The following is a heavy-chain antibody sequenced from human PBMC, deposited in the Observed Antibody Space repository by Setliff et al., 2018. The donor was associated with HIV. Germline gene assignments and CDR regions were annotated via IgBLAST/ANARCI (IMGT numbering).Heavy chain of an antibody. V-gene: IGHV4-61*02. CDR3: ARQGWSLTSQGRYFDY. D-gene: IGHD2-15*01. Sequence: SETLSLTCTVSGVSISSGSYYWNWIRQSAGKGLEWIGRFYSSESTNYNPSLKSRVTMSVDTSRNRIYLELNSVTAADTAVYYCARQGWSLTSQGRYFDYWGQGSLVTVSS. CDR1: GVSISSGSYY. J-gene: IGHJ4*02. CDR2: FYSSEST.